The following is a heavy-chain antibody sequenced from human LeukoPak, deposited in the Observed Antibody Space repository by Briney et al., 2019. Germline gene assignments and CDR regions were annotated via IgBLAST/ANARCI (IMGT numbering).Heavy chain of an antibody. V-gene: IGHV3-23*01. CDR3: ARDLNWGSLACVAY. J-gene: IGHJ4*02. Sequence: GSLRLSRATSGFPFSKYSIKWVRQAPGKGLEWVSGITGSESTYYTDSVKGRFTISRDNSKDTVYLQMNSLRVDDTAIYYCARDLNWGSLACVAYWGQGTLVTVSS. D-gene: IGHD3-16*01. CDR1: GFPFSKYS. CDR2: ITGSEST.